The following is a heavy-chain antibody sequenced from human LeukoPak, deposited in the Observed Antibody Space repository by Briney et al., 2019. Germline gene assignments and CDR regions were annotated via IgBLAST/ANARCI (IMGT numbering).Heavy chain of an antibody. Sequence: PSETLSLTSTVSGGSISNNNYYWAWIRQPPGKGLERIGSIYYSGSPYYNPSLKSRVAISVDTSKNQFSLRLSSVTAADTAVYYCATWRTAKTGFDYWGQGTLVTVSS. D-gene: IGHD1-1*01. CDR1: GGSISNNNYY. CDR3: ATWRTAKTGFDY. CDR2: IYYSGSP. J-gene: IGHJ4*02. V-gene: IGHV4-39*01.